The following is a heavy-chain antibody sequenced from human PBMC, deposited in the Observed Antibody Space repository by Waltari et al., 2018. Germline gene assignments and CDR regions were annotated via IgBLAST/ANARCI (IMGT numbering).Heavy chain of an antibody. D-gene: IGHD1-1*01. CDR3: AKELERKPYYYYGWDV. V-gene: IGHV3-23*01. CDR1: GFTFSDYA. CDR2: ISNSDDTT. J-gene: IGHJ6*02. Sequence: EMHLLESGGSLAQPGESLRLSCAASGFTFSDYAMAWVRQAPGNPLSWVSTISNSDDTTYYAESVKGRFTISRDNSKSTLFLQMNSLRADDTAIYYCAKELERKPYYYYGWDVWGQGTTVTVS.